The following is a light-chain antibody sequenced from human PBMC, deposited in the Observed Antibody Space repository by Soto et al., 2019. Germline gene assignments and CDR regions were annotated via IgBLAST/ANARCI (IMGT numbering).Light chain of an antibody. CDR2: DAS. Sequence: EIVMTQSQATLSVSPGESATLSCRASQSVSSNLAWHQQKPGQAPRILMYDASTRATGISARFSGSGSGTEFTLKISSLQYEDFAVYYCQHYHNWTITFGHGTRREIK. CDR3: QHYHNWTIT. J-gene: IGKJ5*01. CDR1: QSVSSN. V-gene: IGKV3-15*01.